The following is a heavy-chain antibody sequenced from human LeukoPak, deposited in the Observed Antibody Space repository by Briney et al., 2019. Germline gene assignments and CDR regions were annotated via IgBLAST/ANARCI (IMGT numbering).Heavy chain of an antibody. D-gene: IGHD3-3*01. J-gene: IGHJ4*02. CDR1: GYTLTGYY. Sequence: GASVKVPCKASGYTLTGYYMHWVRQAPGQGLEWMGGIIPIFGTANYAQKFQGRVTITADKSTSTAYMELSSLRSEDTAVYYCASNDLGFLWGQGTLVTVSS. V-gene: IGHV1-69*06. CDR3: ASNDLGFL. CDR2: IIPIFGTA.